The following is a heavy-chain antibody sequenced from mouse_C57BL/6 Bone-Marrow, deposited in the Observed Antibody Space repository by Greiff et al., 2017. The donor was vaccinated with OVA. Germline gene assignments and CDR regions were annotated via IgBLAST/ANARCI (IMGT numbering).Heavy chain of an antibody. CDR1: GYTFTSYW. CDR2: IYPGNSDT. Sequence: EVQGVESGTVLARPGASVKMSCKTSGYTFTSYWMHWVKQRPGQGLEWIGAIYPGNSDTSYNQKFKGKAKLTAVTSASTAYMELSSLTNEDSAVYYCTRRGYYGNYVSFDYWGQGTTLTVSS. J-gene: IGHJ2*01. CDR3: TRRGYYGNYVSFDY. V-gene: IGHV1-5*01. D-gene: IGHD2-1*01.